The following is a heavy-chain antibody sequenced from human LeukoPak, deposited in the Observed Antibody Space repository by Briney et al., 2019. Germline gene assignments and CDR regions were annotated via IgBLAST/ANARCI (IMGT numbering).Heavy chain of an antibody. D-gene: IGHD3-10*01. CDR3: AKKGGVQGTVSDYYYMDV. Sequence: GRSLRLSCAASGFTFSSYGMHWVRQAPGKGLEWVAVIWYDGSNKYYADSVKGRFTISRDNSKNTLYLQMNSLRAEDTAVYYCAKKGGVQGTVSDYYYMDVWGKGTTVTVSS. V-gene: IGHV3-33*06. CDR2: IWYDGSNK. J-gene: IGHJ6*03. CDR1: GFTFSSYG.